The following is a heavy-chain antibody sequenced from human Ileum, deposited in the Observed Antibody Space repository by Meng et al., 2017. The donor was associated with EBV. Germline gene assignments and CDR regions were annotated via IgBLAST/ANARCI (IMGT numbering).Heavy chain of an antibody. J-gene: IGHJ4*02. D-gene: IGHD6-13*01. V-gene: IGHV3-11*01. Sequence: VREVWSGEGLFNPGGSLRLPCAASGFTFSNYYMNWIRQAPGKGLEWVSFISSTGSTTYYADSVKGRFTVSRDNAKNSLFLQMHSLRAEDTAVYYCVYSSSFHWGQGTLVTVSS. CDR1: GFTFSNYY. CDR3: VYSSSFH. CDR2: ISSTGSTT.